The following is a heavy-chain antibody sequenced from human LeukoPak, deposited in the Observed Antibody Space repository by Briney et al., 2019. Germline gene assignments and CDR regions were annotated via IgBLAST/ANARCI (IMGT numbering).Heavy chain of an antibody. CDR3: ARYSSSFDY. Sequence: SETLFLTCAVYGGSFSGYYWSWIRQPPGKGLEWIGEINHSGSTDFNPSLKSRVTISIDTSKNQFSLKLSSVTAADTAVYYCARYSSSFDYWGQGTLVTVSS. CDR1: GGSFSGYY. V-gene: IGHV4-34*01. CDR2: INHSGST. D-gene: IGHD6-6*01. J-gene: IGHJ4*02.